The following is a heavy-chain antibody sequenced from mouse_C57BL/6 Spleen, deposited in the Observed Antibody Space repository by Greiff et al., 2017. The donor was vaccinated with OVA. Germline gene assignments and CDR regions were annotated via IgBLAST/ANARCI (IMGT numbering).Heavy chain of an antibody. D-gene: IGHD4-1*01. CDR1: GYAFSSYW. Sequence: QVQLKQSGAELVKPGASVKISCKASGYAFSSYWMNWVKQRPGKGLEWIGQIYPGDGDTNYNGKFKGKATLTADKSSSTAYMQLSSLTSEDSAVYFCARVKTGTGAMDYWGQGTSVTVSS. CDR2: IYPGDGDT. V-gene: IGHV1-80*01. CDR3: ARVKTGTGAMDY. J-gene: IGHJ4*01.